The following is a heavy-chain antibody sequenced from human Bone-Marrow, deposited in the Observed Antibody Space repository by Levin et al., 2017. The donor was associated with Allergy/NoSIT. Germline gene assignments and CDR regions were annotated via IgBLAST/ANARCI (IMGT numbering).Heavy chain of an antibody. CDR3: AGEPRTLGF. Sequence: HPGGSLRLSCVASGFTLSDYWMSWVRQAPGKGLEWVANIDQGGTGTYYVDSMRGRFTISRDNAKNSLFLDMKWLSVDDTAVYYCAGEPRTLGFWGQGALVTVSS. CDR1: GFTLSDYW. V-gene: IGHV3-7*01. CDR2: IDQGGTGT. J-gene: IGHJ4*02. D-gene: IGHD1/OR15-1a*01.